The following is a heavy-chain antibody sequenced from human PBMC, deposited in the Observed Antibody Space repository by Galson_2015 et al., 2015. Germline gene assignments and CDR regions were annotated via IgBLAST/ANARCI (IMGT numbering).Heavy chain of an antibody. CDR3: ARAGVPYCSGTSCYVSHAFDI. D-gene: IGHD2-2*01. CDR1: GFTFSSYG. CDR2: IWYDGSNK. V-gene: IGHV3-33*01. Sequence: SLRLSCAASGFTFSSYGMQWVRQAPGKGLEWVAVIWYDGSNKYYGDSVKGRFTISRDNSENTLYLQMNSLRAEDTAVYYCARAGVPYCSGTSCYVSHAFDIWGQGTMVTVSS. J-gene: IGHJ3*02.